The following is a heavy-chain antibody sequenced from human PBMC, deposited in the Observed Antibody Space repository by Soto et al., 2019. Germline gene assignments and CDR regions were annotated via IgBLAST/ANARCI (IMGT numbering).Heavy chain of an antibody. CDR2: IYYSGST. CDR3: ARGDYYYFLDV. CDR1: GGSISSGGYY. V-gene: IGHV4-31*03. J-gene: IGHJ6*03. Sequence: PSETLSLTFTVSGGSISSGGYYWSWIRQHPGKGLEWSAYIYYSGSTSYNPSLKSRVTITVDTSKNQFSLKLSSVTAADTAVYYCARGDYYYFLDVWGKGTTVTVSS.